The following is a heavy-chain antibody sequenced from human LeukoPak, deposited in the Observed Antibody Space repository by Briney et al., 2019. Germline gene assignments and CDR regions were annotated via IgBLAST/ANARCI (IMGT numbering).Heavy chain of an antibody. V-gene: IGHV3-21*01. J-gene: IGHJ4*02. D-gene: IGHD2-15*01. CDR1: GFTFDSYS. Sequence: PGGSLRLSCAASGFTFDSYSMNWVRQAPGKGLEWVSYISSGSSYIYYADSVKGRFTISRDNAKNSLYLQMNSLRAEDTAVYYCAASVVGATQGYWGQGTLVTVSS. CDR2: ISSGSSYI. CDR3: AASVVGATQGY.